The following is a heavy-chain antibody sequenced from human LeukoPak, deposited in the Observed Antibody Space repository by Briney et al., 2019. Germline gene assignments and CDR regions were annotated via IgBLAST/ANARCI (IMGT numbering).Heavy chain of an antibody. Sequence: SQTLSLTCTVSGGSISSGSYYWSWIRQPAGKGPEWIGRIYTGGSTNYNPSLKSRVTISVDTSKNQFSLKLSSVTAADTAVYYCARQYSYGALLDYWGQGTLVTVSS. CDR2: IYTGGST. V-gene: IGHV4-61*02. CDR3: ARQYSYGALLDY. CDR1: GGSISSGSYY. D-gene: IGHD5-18*01. J-gene: IGHJ4*02.